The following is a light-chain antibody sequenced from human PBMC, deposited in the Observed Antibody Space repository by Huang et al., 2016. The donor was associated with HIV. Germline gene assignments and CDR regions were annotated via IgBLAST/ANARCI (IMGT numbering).Light chain of an antibody. CDR3: QQLSTSLT. CDR2: GAS. Sequence: IHLTQSPSSLSASVGDRVTNTCRASQDIRSYLARYQQKPGKAPKLLIYGASTLKSGVPSKFSGSGSGTEYSLTISSLQPEYFATYYCQQLSTSLTFGGGTKVEMK. J-gene: IGKJ4*01. V-gene: IGKV1-9*01. CDR1: QDIRSY.